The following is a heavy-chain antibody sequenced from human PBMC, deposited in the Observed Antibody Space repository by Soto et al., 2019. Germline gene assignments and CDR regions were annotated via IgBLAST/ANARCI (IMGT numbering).Heavy chain of an antibody. J-gene: IGHJ6*02. CDR3: AKDIKGGSQGVHQPTIVVVVAGLYGMDV. D-gene: IGHD2-15*01. Sequence: GGSLRLSCAASGFTFSSYAMSWVRQAPGKGLEWVSAISGSGGSTYYADSVKGRFTISRDNSKNTLYLQMNSLRAEDTAVYYCAKDIKGGSQGVHQPTIVVVVAGLYGMDVWGQGTTVTVSS. CDR1: GFTFSSYA. CDR2: ISGSGGST. V-gene: IGHV3-23*01.